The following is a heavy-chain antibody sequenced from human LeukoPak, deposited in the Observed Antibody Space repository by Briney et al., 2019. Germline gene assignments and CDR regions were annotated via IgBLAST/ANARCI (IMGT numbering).Heavy chain of an antibody. D-gene: IGHD4-17*01. CDR1: GGSFSGYY. CDR2: INHSGST. J-gene: IGHJ3*02. Sequence: PSETLSLTCAVYGGSFSGYYWSWIRQPPGKGLEWIGEINHSGSTNYNPSLKSRVTISVDTSKKQFSLKLSSVTAADTAVYYCARENGVSRGLRASDIWGQGTMVTVSS. V-gene: IGHV4-34*01. CDR3: ARENGVSRGLRASDI.